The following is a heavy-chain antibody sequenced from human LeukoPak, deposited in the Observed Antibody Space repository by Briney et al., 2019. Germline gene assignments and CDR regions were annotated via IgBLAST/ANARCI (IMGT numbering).Heavy chain of an antibody. CDR2: INPDSGGT. V-gene: IGHV1-2*06. CDR1: GYSLTAYY. Sequence: ASVKVSCKASGYSLTAYYIHWVRQAPGQGLEWMGRINPDSGGTNLAQKYQGTVSMTRDTTSGTAYMELKTLTSDDTAVFYCAREGNYYYDSIGINNWYLDLWGRGTLVTVSS. J-gene: IGHJ2*01. CDR3: AREGNYYYDSIGINNWYLDL. D-gene: IGHD3-22*01.